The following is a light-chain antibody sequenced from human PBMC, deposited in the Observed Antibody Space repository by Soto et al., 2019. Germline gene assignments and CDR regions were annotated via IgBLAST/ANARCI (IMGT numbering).Light chain of an antibody. CDR1: QSIRND. V-gene: IGKV1-17*01. CDR3: QQYSNYPLT. J-gene: IGKJ4*01. Sequence: DIQMTQSPSTLSASVGDRVTITCRASQSIRNDLGWYQQRPGKAPKVLIYAASSLQSGVPSRFSGSGSGTEFTLTISSLQPDDFATYYCQQYSNYPLTFGGGTKVDI. CDR2: AAS.